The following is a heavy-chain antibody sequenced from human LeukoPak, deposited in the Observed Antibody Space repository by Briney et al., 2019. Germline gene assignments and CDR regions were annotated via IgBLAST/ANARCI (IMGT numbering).Heavy chain of an antibody. V-gene: IGHV4-59*08. J-gene: IGHJ4*02. CDR2: IYYSGST. D-gene: IGHD3/OR15-3a*01. Sequence: SETLSLTCTVSGGSISSYYWSWIRQPPGKGLEWIGYIYYSGSTYYNPSLKSRVTISVDTSKNQFSLRLTSVTAADTAVYYCARQTGSGLFILPGGQGTLVTVSS. CDR1: GGSISSYY. CDR3: ARQTGSGLFILP.